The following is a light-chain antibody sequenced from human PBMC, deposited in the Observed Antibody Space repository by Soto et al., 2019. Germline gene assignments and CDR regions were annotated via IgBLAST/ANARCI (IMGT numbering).Light chain of an antibody. J-gene: IGLJ2*01. CDR1: SSDVGGYNY. Sequence: QSALTQPASMSGSPGQSITISCNGTSSDVGGYNYVSWYRQHPGKAPKLMIYDVNNRPSGVSNRFSGSKSGNTASLTISGLQAEDEADYYCSSHSSSSTLVVFGGGTKVTVL. V-gene: IGLV2-14*03. CDR3: SSHSSSSTLVV. CDR2: DVN.